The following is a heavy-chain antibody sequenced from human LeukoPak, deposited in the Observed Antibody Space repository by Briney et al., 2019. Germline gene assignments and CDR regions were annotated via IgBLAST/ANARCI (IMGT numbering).Heavy chain of an antibody. CDR1: GGSFSGYY. V-gene: IGHV4-34*01. CDR2: INHSGST. CDR3: ARYGSGRSTDY. Sequence: SETLSLTCAVYGGSFSGYYWSWIRQPPGKGLEWIGEINHSGSTNYNPSLKGRVTISVDTSKNQFSLKLSSVTAADMAVYYCARYGSGRSTDYWGQGTLVTVSS. D-gene: IGHD3-10*01. J-gene: IGHJ4*02.